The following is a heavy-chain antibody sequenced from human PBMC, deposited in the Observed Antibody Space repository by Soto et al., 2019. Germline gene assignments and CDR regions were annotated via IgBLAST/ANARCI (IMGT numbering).Heavy chain of an antibody. CDR2: ISYDGSNK. Sequence: GALRLSCAASGFTFISYGMHWVRQAPGKGLEWVAVISYDGSNKYYADSVKGRFTISRDNSKNTLYLQMNSLRAEDTAVYYCAKDLGEYCSGGSCYVAGYYHYYGMDVWGQGTTVTVSS. CDR3: AKDLGEYCSGGSCYVAGYYHYYGMDV. D-gene: IGHD2-15*01. J-gene: IGHJ6*02. V-gene: IGHV3-30*18. CDR1: GFTFISYG.